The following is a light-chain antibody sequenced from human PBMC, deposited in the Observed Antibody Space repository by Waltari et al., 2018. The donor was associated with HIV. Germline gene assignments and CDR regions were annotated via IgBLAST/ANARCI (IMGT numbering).Light chain of an antibody. J-gene: IGLJ3*02. CDR1: SSNIGAGYD. Sequence: QSVLTQQPSVSGAPGQRVTISCTGSSSNIGAGYDVHWYQQLPGTAPKLLIYGNSNRPSGVPDRFSGSKSGTSASLAITGLQAEDEADYYCQSYDSSLSGPNWVFGGGTKLTVL. CDR2: GNS. V-gene: IGLV1-40*01. CDR3: QSYDSSLSGPNWV.